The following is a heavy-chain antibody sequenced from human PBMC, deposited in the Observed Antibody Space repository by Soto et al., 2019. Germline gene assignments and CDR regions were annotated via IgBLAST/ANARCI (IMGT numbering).Heavy chain of an antibody. D-gene: IGHD3-10*01. J-gene: IGHJ6*02. V-gene: IGHV3-30*18. Sequence: GGSLRLSCAVSGFTLSNYDIHWVRQAPGKGLEWVAVMSYSGSVQYYTDSVKGRFTISRDNSQSTLFLQMDSLRPEDAAVYYCAKDLKVSGGFHGSLNYYYGMDVWGQGTTVTVSS. CDR1: GFTLSNYD. CDR3: AKDLKVSGGFHGSLNYYYGMDV. CDR2: MSYSGSVQ.